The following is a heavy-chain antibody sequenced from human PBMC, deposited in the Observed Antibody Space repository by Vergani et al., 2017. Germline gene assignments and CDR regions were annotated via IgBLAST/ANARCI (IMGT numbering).Heavy chain of an antibody. CDR1: GFTFSSYG. J-gene: IGHJ6*02. Sequence: QVQLVESGGGVVQPGRSLRLSCAASGFTFSSYGMHWVRPAPGKGLEWVAVIWYDGSNKYYADSVKGRFTISRDNSKNTLYLQMNSLRAEDTAVYYCARGGYCSGGSCYSGYYYYGMDVWGQGTTVTVSS. CDR2: IWYDGSNK. V-gene: IGHV3-33*01. CDR3: ARGGYCSGGSCYSGYYYYGMDV. D-gene: IGHD2-15*01.